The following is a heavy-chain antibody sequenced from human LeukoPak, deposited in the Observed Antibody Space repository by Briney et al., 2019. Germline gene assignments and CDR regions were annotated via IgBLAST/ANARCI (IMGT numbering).Heavy chain of an antibody. CDR3: TRDLSGDYGDYYYMDV. CDR1: GFTFGDYA. V-gene: IGHV3-49*04. J-gene: IGHJ6*03. CDR2: IRSKAYGGTT. D-gene: IGHD4-17*01. Sequence: PGGSLRLSCTASGFTFGDYAMSWVRQAPGKGLEWVGFIRSKAYGGTTEYAASVKGRFTISRDDSKSIAYLQMNSLKTEDTAVYYCTRDLSGDYGDYYYMDVWGKGTTVTISS.